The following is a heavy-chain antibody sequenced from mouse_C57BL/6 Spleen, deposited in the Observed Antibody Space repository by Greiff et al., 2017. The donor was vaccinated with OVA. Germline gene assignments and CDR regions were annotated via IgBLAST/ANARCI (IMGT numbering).Heavy chain of an antibody. Sequence: QVTLKESGPGILQPSQTLSLTCSFSGFSLSTFGMGVGWIRQPSGKGLEWLAHIWWDDDKYYNPALKSRLTISKDTSKNQVFLKIANVDTADTATYYCARMIYYGNYGGYYFDYWGQGTTLTVSS. CDR2: IWWDDDK. V-gene: IGHV8-8*01. J-gene: IGHJ2*01. CDR1: GFSLSTFGMG. CDR3: ARMIYYGNYGGYYFDY. D-gene: IGHD2-1*01.